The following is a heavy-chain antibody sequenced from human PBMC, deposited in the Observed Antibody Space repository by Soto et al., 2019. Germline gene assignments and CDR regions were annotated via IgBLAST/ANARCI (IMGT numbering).Heavy chain of an antibody. V-gene: IGHV4-38-2*01. CDR3: ARTDSVGYYAY. J-gene: IGHJ4*02. D-gene: IGHD3-3*01. Sequence: SETLSLTCAVSGDSITSGYHWGWSQEPTGKRQERVATIYNTGTTYYNPYLTSRVTISVDTSKNQFSLKLSSVTAADSAVYYCARTDSVGYYAYCGQGTLVTVSS. CDR2: IYNTGTT. CDR1: GDSITSGYH.